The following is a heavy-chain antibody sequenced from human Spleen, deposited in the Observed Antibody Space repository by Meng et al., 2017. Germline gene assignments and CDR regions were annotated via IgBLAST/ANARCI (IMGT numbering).Heavy chain of an antibody. CDR3: AGHSRGYSFGAYGMDV. Sequence: GESLKISCAASGFTFEDYGMSWVRQVPGKGLEWVSGINWNGGGIGYGDSVKGRFTISRDNAKNSLYLQMNSLRAEDTALYYCAGHSRGYSFGAYGMDVWGQGTTVTVSS. V-gene: IGHV3-20*04. CDR1: GFTFEDYG. D-gene: IGHD3-22*01. CDR2: INWNGGGI. J-gene: IGHJ6*02.